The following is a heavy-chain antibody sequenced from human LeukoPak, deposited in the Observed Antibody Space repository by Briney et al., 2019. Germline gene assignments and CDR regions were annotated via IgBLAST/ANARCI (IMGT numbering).Heavy chain of an antibody. CDR2: IYYSGST. Sequence: SETLSLTCTVSGGSISCSSYYWGWIRQPPGKGLEWIGSIYYSGSTYYNPSLKSRVTISVDTSKNQFSLKLSSVTAADTAVYYCARREYYDFWSGYGGNLPWGQGTLVTVSS. CDR1: GGSISCSSYY. J-gene: IGHJ4*02. V-gene: IGHV4-39*01. CDR3: ARREYYDFWSGYGGNLP. D-gene: IGHD3-3*01.